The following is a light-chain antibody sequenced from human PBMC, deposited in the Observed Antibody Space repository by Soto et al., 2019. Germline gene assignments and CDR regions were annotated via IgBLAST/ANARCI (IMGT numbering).Light chain of an antibody. CDR1: QPVNSGY. V-gene: IGKV3D-20*02. Sequence: LTQSPGTLSLSPGERAPLYCRASQPVNSGYLAWYQQKPGQAPRLLMYGVSTRATGIPGRFSGSGSGTDFTLTISSLEPEDFAVYFCQQRNSWPLTFGGGTKVDIK. CDR2: GVS. J-gene: IGKJ4*01. CDR3: QQRNSWPLT.